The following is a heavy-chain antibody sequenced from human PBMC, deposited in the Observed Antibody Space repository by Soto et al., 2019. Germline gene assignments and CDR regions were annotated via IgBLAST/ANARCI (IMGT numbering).Heavy chain of an antibody. CDR3: AKEIVGAPGWFDP. CDR2: ISWNSGSI. J-gene: IGHJ5*02. V-gene: IGHV3-9*01. CDR1: GFTFDDYA. Sequence: PGGSLRLSFAASGFTFDDYAMHWVRQAPGKGLEWVSGISWNSGSIGYADSVKGRFTISRDNAKNSLYLQMNSLRAEDTALYYCAKEIVGAPGWFDPWGQGT. D-gene: IGHD1-26*01.